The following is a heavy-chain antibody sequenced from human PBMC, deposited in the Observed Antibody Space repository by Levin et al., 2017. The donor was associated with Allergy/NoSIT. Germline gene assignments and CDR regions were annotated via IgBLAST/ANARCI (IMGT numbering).Heavy chain of an antibody. V-gene: IGHV3-33*01. CDR2: IWYDGSNK. CDR1: GFTFSSYG. CDR3: AREFYDILTGWAYYFDY. D-gene: IGHD3-9*01. J-gene: IGHJ4*02. Sequence: LSLTCAASGFTFSSYGMHWVRQAPGKGLEWVAVIWYDGSNKYYADSVKGRFTISRDNSKNTLYLQMNSLRAEDTAVYYCAREFYDILTGWAYYFDYWGQGTLVTVSS.